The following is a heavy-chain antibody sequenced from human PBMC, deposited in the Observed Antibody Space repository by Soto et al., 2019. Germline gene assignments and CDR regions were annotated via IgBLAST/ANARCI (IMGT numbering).Heavy chain of an antibody. Sequence: QVQLQESAPGLVKPSQTLSLTCTVSGVSSSSGGYYWSWIRQHPGKGLEWIGYIYYSGSTYYNPFLKSRVTISVDTSKNQFSLKLSSVTAADTAVYYCARQKYSSSRYGMDVWGQGTTVTVSS. CDR3: ARQKYSSSRYGMDV. CDR1: GVSSSSGGYY. V-gene: IGHV4-31*03. J-gene: IGHJ6*02. CDR2: IYYSGST. D-gene: IGHD6-13*01.